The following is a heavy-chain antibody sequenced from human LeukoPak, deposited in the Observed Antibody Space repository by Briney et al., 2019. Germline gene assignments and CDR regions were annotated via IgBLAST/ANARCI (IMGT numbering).Heavy chain of an antibody. V-gene: IGHV4-39*07. CDR1: GGSISSSSYY. J-gene: IGHJ5*02. Sequence: SETLSLTCTVSGGSISSSSYYWGWIRQPPGKGLEWIGRIDTSGSATYNPSLKSRVTISIDTSKNQFSLKLGSVTAADTAVYYCARDRGRMVYAVWFDPWGQGTLVTVSS. CDR3: ARDRGRMVYAVWFDP. D-gene: IGHD2-8*01. CDR2: IDTSGSA.